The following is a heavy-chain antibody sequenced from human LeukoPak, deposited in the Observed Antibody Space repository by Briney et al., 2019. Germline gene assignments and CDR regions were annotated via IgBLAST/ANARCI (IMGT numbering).Heavy chain of an antibody. D-gene: IGHD3-10*01. CDR1: GFTLSNYA. J-gene: IGHJ6*02. Sequence: GGSLRLSCAASGFTLSNYAMTWVCQAPGKGLEWVSSISGAGGRTYYAESVKGRFTISRDNSKNTLSLQMNSLRAEDTALYYCAKDQSYYGSGRDAMDVWGQGITVTVSS. V-gene: IGHV3-23*01. CDR2: ISGAGGRT. CDR3: AKDQSYYGSGRDAMDV.